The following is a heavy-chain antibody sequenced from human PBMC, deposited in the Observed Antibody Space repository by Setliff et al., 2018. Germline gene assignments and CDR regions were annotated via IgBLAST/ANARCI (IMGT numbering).Heavy chain of an antibody. D-gene: IGHD1-26*01. CDR1: GYIFTNYW. J-gene: IGHJ4*02. CDR2: IYPADSDA. Sequence: GESLKISCKDSGYIFTNYWIGWVRQMPGKGLEWMGIIYPADSDAMYSPSFQGKVTISVDKFINTAYLQWSSLKASDTAMYCCARSGNQVGGDYWGQGTLVTVSS. CDR3: ARSGNQVGGDY. V-gene: IGHV5-51*01.